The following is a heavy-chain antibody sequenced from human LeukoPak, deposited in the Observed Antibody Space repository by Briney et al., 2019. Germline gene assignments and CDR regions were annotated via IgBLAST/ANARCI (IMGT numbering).Heavy chain of an antibody. D-gene: IGHD6-13*01. CDR1: GFTFSNYW. CDR2: INQDGSEK. CDR3: ATRSSHTSSWYVYLFWDY. Sequence: GGSLRLSCAAFGFTFSNYWMTWVRRAPGKGLEWVANINQDGSEKNYVDSVKGRFTISRDNAKNSLYLQMNSLRVEDTALYYCATRSSHTSSWYVYLFWDYWGQGALVTVSS. J-gene: IGHJ4*02. V-gene: IGHV3-7*01.